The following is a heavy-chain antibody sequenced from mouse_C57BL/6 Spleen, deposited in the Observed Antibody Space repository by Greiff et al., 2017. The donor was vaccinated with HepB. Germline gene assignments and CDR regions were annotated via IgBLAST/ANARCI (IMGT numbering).Heavy chain of an antibody. V-gene: IGHV1-59*01. Sequence: VQLQQPGAELVRPGPSVKLSCKASGYTFTSYWMHWVKQRPGQGLEWIGVIDPSDSYTNYNQKFKGKATLTVDTSSSTAYMQLSSLTSEDSAVYYCAPGEGYYYGSSYEDYFDYWGQGTTLTVSS. CDR1: GYTFTSYW. CDR3: APGEGYYYGSSYEDYFDY. CDR2: IDPSDSYT. D-gene: IGHD1-1*01. J-gene: IGHJ2*01.